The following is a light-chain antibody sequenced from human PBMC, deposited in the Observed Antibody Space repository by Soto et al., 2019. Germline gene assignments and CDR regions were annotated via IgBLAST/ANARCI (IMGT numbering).Light chain of an antibody. Sequence: DIQMTQSPSTLSESVGDRVTITCRASQSIRPWLAWYQQKPGKAPRLLIYKASSLDSGVPSRFSGSGSGTEFTLTISSLQPDDLASYYCQQYDTYPYTFGQGTKLEI. CDR2: KAS. V-gene: IGKV1-5*03. J-gene: IGKJ2*01. CDR3: QQYDTYPYT. CDR1: QSIRPW.